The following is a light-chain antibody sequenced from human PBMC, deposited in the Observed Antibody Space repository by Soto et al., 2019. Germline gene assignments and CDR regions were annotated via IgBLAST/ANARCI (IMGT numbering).Light chain of an antibody. V-gene: IGKV3D-15*01. CDR2: GAS. CDR1: QSVDSNY. Sequence: EIVMTQSPATLSVSPGERATLSCRASQSVDSNYLAWYQQKPGQTPRLIIYGASGRADGIPHRFSGSGFGTDFTLTISSLESEDSAVYYCQQCYSWPPTFGQGTKVDI. CDR3: QQCYSWPPT. J-gene: IGKJ1*01.